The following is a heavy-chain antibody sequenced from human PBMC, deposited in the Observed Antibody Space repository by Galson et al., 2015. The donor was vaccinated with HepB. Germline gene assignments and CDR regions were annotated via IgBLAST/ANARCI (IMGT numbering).Heavy chain of an antibody. V-gene: IGHV3-23*01. D-gene: IGHD1-1*01. Sequence: SLRLSCAASGFTFSSYALSWVRQAPGKGLEWVSTISYSGGSTYYADSVKGRFTISRDNSMDTLYLQMNSLRVEDTAIYYCVRVDGTYYWTFGMDVWGQGTTVTVSS. CDR1: GFTFSSYA. CDR2: ISYSGGST. CDR3: VRVDGTYYWTFGMDV. J-gene: IGHJ6*02.